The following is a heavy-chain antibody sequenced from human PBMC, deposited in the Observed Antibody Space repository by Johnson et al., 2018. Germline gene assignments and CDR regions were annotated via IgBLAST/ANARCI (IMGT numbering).Heavy chain of an antibody. V-gene: IGHV3-21*01. D-gene: IGHD3-3*01. CDR1: GFTFSSYS. CDR2: ISSSSSTI. Sequence: VQLVESGGGLVKPGGSLRLSCAASGFTFSSYSMNWVRQAPGKGLEWVSSISSSSSTIYYADSVKGRFTISRDNAKNSLYLQMNSLIDEDTAVYYCARDGPDYDFWSGSGYGMDVWGQGTTVTVSS. CDR3: ARDGPDYDFWSGSGYGMDV. J-gene: IGHJ6*02.